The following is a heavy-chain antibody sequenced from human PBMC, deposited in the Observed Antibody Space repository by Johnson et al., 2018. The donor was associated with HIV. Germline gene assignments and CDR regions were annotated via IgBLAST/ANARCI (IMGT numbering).Heavy chain of an antibody. J-gene: IGHJ3*02. Sequence: QVQLVESGGGVVQPGRSLRLSCAASGFTFSSYGMHWVRQAPGKGLEWVAVIWYDGSSKYYADSVKGRFSISRDNSNNTLYLQMNSLRHEDTAVYYCARDLHYYGRDDAFDIWGQGTLVTVSS. V-gene: IGHV3-33*08. CDR3: ARDLHYYGRDDAFDI. D-gene: IGHD3-10*01. CDR1: GFTFSSYG. CDR2: IWYDGSSK.